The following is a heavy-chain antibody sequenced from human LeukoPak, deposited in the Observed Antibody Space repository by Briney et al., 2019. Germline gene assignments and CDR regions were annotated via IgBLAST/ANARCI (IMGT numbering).Heavy chain of an antibody. J-gene: IGHJ4*02. V-gene: IGHV3-30*02. Sequence: GGSLSLSCAAYGMHWVRQAPGKGLEWVDGSNKYYADSVKGRFTISRDNSKNTLYLQMNSLRAEDTAVYYCAKDNAHYGDYDLLFDYWGQGTLVTVSS. CDR3: AKDNAHYGDYDLLFDY. D-gene: IGHD4-17*01. CDR1: G. CDR2: GSNK.